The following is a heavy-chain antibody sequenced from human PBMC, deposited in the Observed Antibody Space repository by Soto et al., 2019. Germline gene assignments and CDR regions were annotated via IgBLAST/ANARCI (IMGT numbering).Heavy chain of an antibody. CDR2: SDYIVSS. V-gene: IGHV4-31*03. CDR1: GASVSSSGYY. Sequence: QVQLQESSQGLVKPSQTLSPTCTVSGASVSSSGYYWSWIRQHPGKGLEWIGYSDYIVSSYYNPSHRSRLSSSVDTSENQFYLKLTSVAAADTAIYFFARVLRFCPARWCQGTLVTVSS. D-gene: IGHD3-3*01. J-gene: IGHJ4*02. CDR3: ARVLRFCPAR.